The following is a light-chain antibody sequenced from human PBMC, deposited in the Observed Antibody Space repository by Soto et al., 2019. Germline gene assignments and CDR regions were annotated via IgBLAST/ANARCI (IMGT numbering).Light chain of an antibody. CDR1: SSNIGAGYD. V-gene: IGLV1-40*01. CDR3: QSYDSSRGV. Sequence: QSALTQPPSVSGAPGQRVTISCTGSSSNIGAGYDVHWYQQLPGTAPKLLIYGNSNRPSGVPDRFSGSKSGTSASQAITGLQAEDEADYYCQSYDSSRGVFGTGTKVTVL. J-gene: IGLJ1*01. CDR2: GNS.